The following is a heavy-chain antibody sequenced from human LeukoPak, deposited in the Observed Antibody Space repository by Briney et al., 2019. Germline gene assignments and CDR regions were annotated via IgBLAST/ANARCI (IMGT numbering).Heavy chain of an antibody. D-gene: IGHD3-3*01. CDR1: GGSISSYY. V-gene: IGHV4-59*12. J-gene: IGHJ4*02. Sequence: SGTLSLTLTVSGGSISSYYWGWIRQPPGKGMEGIWHIYYSGSTNYNPSLKSRVTISVDRSKNQFSLKLSSVTAADTAVYYCARLRFLAEDPIGIFDYWGQGTLVTVSS. CDR3: ARLRFLAEDPIGIFDY. CDR2: IYYSGST.